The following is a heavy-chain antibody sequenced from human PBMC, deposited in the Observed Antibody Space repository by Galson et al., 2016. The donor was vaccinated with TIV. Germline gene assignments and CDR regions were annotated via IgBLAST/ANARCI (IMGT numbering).Heavy chain of an antibody. V-gene: IGHV3-30-3*01. CDR2: IVDDGSNK. CDR1: EFTFSDYA. D-gene: IGHD5-12*01. CDR3: VRDSGYRDFDS. J-gene: IGHJ4*02. Sequence: SLRLSCAASEFTFSDYAFHWVRQAPGKGLEWVALIVDDGSNKYYADSVKGRFTISRDNSKKTLYLQMSSQRVEDTAVYYCVRDSGYRDFDSWGQGTLVTVSS.